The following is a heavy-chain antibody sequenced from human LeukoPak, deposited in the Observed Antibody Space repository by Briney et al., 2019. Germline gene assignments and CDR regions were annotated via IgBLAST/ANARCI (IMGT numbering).Heavy chain of an antibody. CDR2: ISGSGGST. CDR3: AELEQYYYDSSGYSN. V-gene: IGHV3-23*01. J-gene: IGHJ4*02. D-gene: IGHD3-22*01. CDR1: GFTFSSYA. Sequence: GGSLRLSCAASGFTFSSYAMSWVRQAPGKGLEWVSAISGSGGSTYYADSVKGRFTISRDNSKNTLYLQMNSLRAEDTAVYYCAELEQYYYDSSGYSNWGQGTLVTVSS.